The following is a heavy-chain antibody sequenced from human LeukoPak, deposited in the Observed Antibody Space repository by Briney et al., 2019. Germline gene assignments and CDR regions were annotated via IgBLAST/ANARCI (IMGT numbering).Heavy chain of an antibody. CDR3: AKDIYSSSSSLIDY. J-gene: IGHJ4*02. D-gene: IGHD6-13*01. CDR1: GFTFDDYA. Sequence: PGRSLRLSCAASGFTFDDYAMHWVRRAPGKGLEWVSGISWNSGSIGYADSVKGRFTISRDNAKNSLYLQMNSLRAEDTALYYCAKDIYSSSSSLIDYWGQGTLVTVSS. CDR2: ISWNSGSI. V-gene: IGHV3-9*01.